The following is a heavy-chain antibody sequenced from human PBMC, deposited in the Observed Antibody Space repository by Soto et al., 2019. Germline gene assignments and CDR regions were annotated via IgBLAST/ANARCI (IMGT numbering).Heavy chain of an antibody. V-gene: IGHV3-15*01. D-gene: IGHD6-19*01. J-gene: IGHJ1*01. CDR2: NKKKTDGGTT. CDR3: RPQWLH. CDR1: GFTFSDAW. Sequence: EVQLVESGGGLVKPGGSLRLSCAASGFTFSDAWMSWVRQAPGKGLEWVGLNKKKTDGGTTDYAAPVKGSFFISRDDSKNTSYLQMSSLKTESTALYSCRPQWLHWRQEPLLPDSS.